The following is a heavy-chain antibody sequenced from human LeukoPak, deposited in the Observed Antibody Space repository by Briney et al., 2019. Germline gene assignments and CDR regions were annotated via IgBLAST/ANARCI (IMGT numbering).Heavy chain of an antibody. J-gene: IGHJ6*03. D-gene: IGHD6-6*01. Sequence: SETLSLTCTVSGGSISSGSYYWSWIRQPAGKGREYIGRIYTSGSPSYNPSLKSRVPVSVDTPKNQFSLKLSAVTPADTAVSDCARGFGQLGTRYYYYMDVWGKGTTVTVSS. CDR3: ARGFGQLGTRYYYYMDV. V-gene: IGHV4-61*02. CDR2: IYTSGSP. CDR1: GGSISSGSYY.